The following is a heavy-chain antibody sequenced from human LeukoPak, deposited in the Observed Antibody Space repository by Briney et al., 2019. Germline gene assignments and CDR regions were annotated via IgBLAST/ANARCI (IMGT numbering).Heavy chain of an antibody. CDR2: INPNSGGT. CDR3: VRDRTKYCSSTSCPLDY. Sequence: ASVKVSCKASGYTFTGYYMHWVRQAPGQGLEWMGEINPNSGGTNYAQKFQGRVTMTRDTSISTAYMELSRLRSDDTAVYYCVRDRTKYCSSTSCPLDYWGQGTLVTVSS. D-gene: IGHD2-2*01. V-gene: IGHV1-2*02. CDR1: GYTFTGYY. J-gene: IGHJ4*02.